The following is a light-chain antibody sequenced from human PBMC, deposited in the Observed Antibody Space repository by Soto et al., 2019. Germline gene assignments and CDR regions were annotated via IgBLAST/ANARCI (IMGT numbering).Light chain of an antibody. CDR3: QQYGSSPDT. Sequence: ESVLTQSPGTLSLSPGERATLSCRASQSASSSYLAWYQQKPGQAPRLLIYGASSRATGIPDRFSGSGSGTDFTLTISRLEPEDFAVYYCQQYGSSPDTFGQGNKLEIK. V-gene: IGKV3-20*01. CDR1: QSASSSY. CDR2: GAS. J-gene: IGKJ2*01.